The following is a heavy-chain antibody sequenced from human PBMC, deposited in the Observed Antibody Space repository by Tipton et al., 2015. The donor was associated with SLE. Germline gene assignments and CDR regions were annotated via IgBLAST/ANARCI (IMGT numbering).Heavy chain of an antibody. CDR2: IYSGGST. J-gene: IGHJ3*02. V-gene: IGHV3-53*05. D-gene: IGHD1-26*01. Sequence: SLRLSCAASGFTVSSNYMSWVRQAPGKGLEWVSVIYSGGSTYYADSVKGRFTISRDNSKNTLYLQMNSLRAEDTAVYYCAKRVIVGAEDAFDIWGQGTMVTVSS. CDR3: AKRVIVGAEDAFDI. CDR1: GFTVSSNY.